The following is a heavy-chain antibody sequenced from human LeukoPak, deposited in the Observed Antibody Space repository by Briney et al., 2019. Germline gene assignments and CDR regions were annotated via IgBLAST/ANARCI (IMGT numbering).Heavy chain of an antibody. D-gene: IGHD3-9*01. CDR3: ARDFREYYDILTGPGWFDP. V-gene: IGHV1-8*03. CDR1: GYTFTNYD. Sequence: ASVKVSCKASGYTFTNYDINWVRQATGQGLEWLGWMNPNNGNAGYVQKFQGRVTISRSTSMSTAYMELSSLRSDDTAVYFCARDFREYYDILTGPGWFDPWGQGTLVTVSS. CDR2: MNPNNGNA. J-gene: IGHJ5*02.